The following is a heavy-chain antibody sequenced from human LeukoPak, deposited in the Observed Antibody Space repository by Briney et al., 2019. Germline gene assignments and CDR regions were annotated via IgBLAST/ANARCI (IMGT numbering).Heavy chain of an antibody. CDR3: ASGLLWFGEASWFDP. CDR2: IYYSGST. D-gene: IGHD3-10*01. J-gene: IGHJ5*02. CDR1: GGSISSSSYY. Sequence: PSETXSLTCTVSGGSISSSSYYWGWIRQPPGKGLEWIGSIYYSGSTYYNPSLKSRVTISVDTSKNQFSLKLSSVTAADTAVYYCASGLLWFGEASWFDPWGQGTLVTVSS. V-gene: IGHV4-39*07.